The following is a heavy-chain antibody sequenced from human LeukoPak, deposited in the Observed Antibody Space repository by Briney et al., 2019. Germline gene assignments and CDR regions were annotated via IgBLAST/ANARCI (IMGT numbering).Heavy chain of an antibody. CDR3: ARSYCTSTSCYGEHY. D-gene: IGHD2-2*01. CDR1: GYTFTSYG. V-gene: IGHV1-18*01. CDR2: ISAYNGNT. J-gene: IGHJ4*02. Sequence: ASVKVSCKASGYTFTSYGISWVRQAPGQGLEWMGWISAYNGNTNYAQKFQGRVTMTTDASTSTAYMELKNLISDDTAVYYCARSYCTSTSCYGEHYWGQGTLVTVSS.